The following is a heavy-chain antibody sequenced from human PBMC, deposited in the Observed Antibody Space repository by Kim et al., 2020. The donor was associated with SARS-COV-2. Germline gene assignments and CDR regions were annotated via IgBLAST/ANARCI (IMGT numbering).Heavy chain of an antibody. Sequence: GGSLRLSCAASGFTFSSYSMNWVRQTPGKGLEWVSSISSSSSYIYYADSVKARFTISRDNAKNSLYLQMNSLRAEDTAVYYCARDRYYGSGELGNWGQGTLVTVSS. CDR1: GFTFSSYS. D-gene: IGHD3-10*01. V-gene: IGHV3-21*01. J-gene: IGHJ4*02. CDR3: ARDRYYGSGELGN. CDR2: ISSSSSYI.